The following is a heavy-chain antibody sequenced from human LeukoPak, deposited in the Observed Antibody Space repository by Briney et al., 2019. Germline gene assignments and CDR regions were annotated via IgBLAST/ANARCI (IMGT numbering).Heavy chain of an antibody. D-gene: IGHD5-18*01. CDR3: ARDIAIHYYYYYGMDV. CDR1: GYTFTSYG. CDR2: ISAYNGNT. Sequence: SVNVSCQASGYTFTSYGISGVRQAPGQGLDGMGWISAYNGNTNYAQKLQGRVTMTTDTSTSTAYMELRSLRSDDTAVYYCARDIAIHYYYYYGMDVWGQGTTVTVSS. V-gene: IGHV1-18*01. J-gene: IGHJ6*02.